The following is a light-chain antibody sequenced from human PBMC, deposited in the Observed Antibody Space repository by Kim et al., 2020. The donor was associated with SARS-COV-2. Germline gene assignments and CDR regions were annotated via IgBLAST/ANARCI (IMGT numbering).Light chain of an antibody. Sequence: MATDNCKSSQSVLYSSNNKNYLAWYQQKPGQSPKFLIYWASTRESGVPDRFSGSGSGTDFTLTISSLQAEDVAVYSCQQYYSLVTFGGGTKVDIK. CDR2: WAS. J-gene: IGKJ4*01. CDR1: QSVLYSSNNKNY. V-gene: IGKV4-1*01. CDR3: QQYYSLVT.